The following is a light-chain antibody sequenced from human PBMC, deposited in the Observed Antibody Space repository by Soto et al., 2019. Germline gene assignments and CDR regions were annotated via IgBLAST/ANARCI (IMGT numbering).Light chain of an antibody. CDR3: QQAKSFPGT. CDR1: LALXSW. Sequence: MRVTQCASWVCPSVGEGVIIACQARLALXSWVAWYQPVPGKAPKVLXYNASILQTGVPSRLSGSGSGTDFTLTINSLQPEDFSTYYCQQAKSFPGTFGQGTRLDIK. V-gene: IGKV1-12*01. J-gene: IGKJ5*01. CDR2: NAS.